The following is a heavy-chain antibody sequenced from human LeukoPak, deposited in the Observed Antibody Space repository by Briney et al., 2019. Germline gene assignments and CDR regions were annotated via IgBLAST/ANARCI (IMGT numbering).Heavy chain of an antibody. V-gene: IGHV4-59*01. Sequence: SGTLSLTCTVSGGSISSYYWSWIRQPPGKGLEWIGYIYYSGSTNYNPSLKSRVTISVDTSKDQFSLKLSSVTAADTAVYYCARGGASKGIVVVVAATSGAFDIWGQGTMVTVSS. CDR1: GGSISSYY. CDR3: ARGGASKGIVVVVAATSGAFDI. D-gene: IGHD2-15*01. J-gene: IGHJ3*02. CDR2: IYYSGST.